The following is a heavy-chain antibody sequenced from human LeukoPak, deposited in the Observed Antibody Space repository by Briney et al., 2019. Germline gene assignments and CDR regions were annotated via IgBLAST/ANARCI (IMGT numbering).Heavy chain of an antibody. CDR2: IYTSGST. Sequence: SETLSLTCTVSGGSISSYYWSWIRQPAXKXLEWIGRIYTSGSTNYNPSLKSRVTMSVDTSKNQFSLKLSSVTAADTAVYYCARGDTAMADWYFDLWGRGTLVTVSS. V-gene: IGHV4-4*07. CDR3: ARGDTAMADWYFDL. CDR1: GGSISSYY. J-gene: IGHJ2*01. D-gene: IGHD5-18*01.